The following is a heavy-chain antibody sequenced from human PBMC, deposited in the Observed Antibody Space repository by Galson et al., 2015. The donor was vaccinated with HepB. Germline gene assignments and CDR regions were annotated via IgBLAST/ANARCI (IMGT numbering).Heavy chain of an antibody. CDR3: AGDCVVPAAFNYYYGMDV. J-gene: IGHJ6*02. CDR2: ISAYNGNT. D-gene: IGHD2-2*01. Sequence: SVKVSCKASGYTFTSYGISWVRQAPGQGLEWMGWISAYNGNTNYAQKLQGRVTMTTDTSKSTAYMELRSLRSDDTAGYYCAGDCVVPAAFNYYYGMDVWGQGTTVTVSS. V-gene: IGHV1-18*04. CDR1: GYTFTSYG.